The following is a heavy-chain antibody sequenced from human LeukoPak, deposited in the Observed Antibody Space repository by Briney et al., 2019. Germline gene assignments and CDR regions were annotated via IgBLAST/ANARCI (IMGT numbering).Heavy chain of an antibody. CDR2: ISSSSSYI. Sequence: GGSLRLSCAASGFTFSSYSMNWVRQAPGKGLEWVSSISSSSSYIYYADSVKGRFTISRDNAKNSLYLQMNSLRAEDTAVYYCASWENTIFGVVSDYWGQGTLVTVSS. CDR3: ASWENTIFGVVSDY. D-gene: IGHD3-3*01. V-gene: IGHV3-21*01. J-gene: IGHJ4*02. CDR1: GFTFSSYS.